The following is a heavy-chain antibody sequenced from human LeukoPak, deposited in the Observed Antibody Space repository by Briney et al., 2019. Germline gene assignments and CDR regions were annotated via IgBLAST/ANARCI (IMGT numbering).Heavy chain of an antibody. V-gene: IGHV4-31*03. D-gene: IGHD6-6*01. Sequence: SETLSLTCTVSGGSISSSSYYWSWIRQPPGKGLEWIGYIYYSGSTYYNPSLKSRVTISVDTSKNQFSLKLSSVTAADTAVYYCAREVTSSIGGYYYYYGMDVWGQGTTVTVSS. CDR3: AREVTSSIGGYYYYYGMDV. CDR2: IYYSGST. CDR1: GGSISSSSYY. J-gene: IGHJ6*02.